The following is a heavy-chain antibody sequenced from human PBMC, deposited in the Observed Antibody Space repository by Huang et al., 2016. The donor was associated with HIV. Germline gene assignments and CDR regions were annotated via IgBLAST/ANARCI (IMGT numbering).Heavy chain of an antibody. Sequence: EVQLVESGGGLVQPGGSLRLSCVASGFTFSSSWMHWVRQAPGKALVWVSRISGDGASTHSADSVKGRFTISRDNAKNTLFLQMNSLRAEDTAVYYYAMDVWGQGTTVTVSS. J-gene: IGHJ6*02. CDR2: ISGDGAST. V-gene: IGHV3-74*01. CDR1: GFTFSSSW. CDR3: AMDV.